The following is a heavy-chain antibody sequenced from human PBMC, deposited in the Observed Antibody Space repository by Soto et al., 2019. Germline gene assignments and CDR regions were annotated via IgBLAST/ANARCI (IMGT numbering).Heavy chain of an antibody. CDR1: GGSISSYY. D-gene: IGHD2-2*01. CDR2: IYTSGST. J-gene: IGHJ5*02. V-gene: IGHV4-4*07. Sequence: SETLSLTCTVSGGSISSYYWSWIRQPAGKGLEWIGRIYTSGSTNYNPSLKSRVTMSIDTSKNQFSLKLSSVTAADTAVYYCARDGVVVPAAIMYNWFDPWGQGTLVTVSS. CDR3: ARDGVVVPAAIMYNWFDP.